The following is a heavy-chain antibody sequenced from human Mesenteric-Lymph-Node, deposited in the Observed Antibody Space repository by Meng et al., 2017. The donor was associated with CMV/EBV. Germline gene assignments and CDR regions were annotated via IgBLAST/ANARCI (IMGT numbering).Heavy chain of an antibody. CDR1: GFTLSHYH. Sequence: GGSLRLSCAASGFTLSHYHMNWVRQAPGKGLEWVSYITTSSNIIYYADSVKGRFTISRDNARNSLYLQMNSLRAEDTAVYYCARRQRFYTGYYGMDVWGQGTTVTVSS. V-gene: IGHV3-48*01. CDR3: ARRQRFYTGYYGMDV. CDR2: ITTSSNII. J-gene: IGHJ6*02. D-gene: IGHD2/OR15-2a*01.